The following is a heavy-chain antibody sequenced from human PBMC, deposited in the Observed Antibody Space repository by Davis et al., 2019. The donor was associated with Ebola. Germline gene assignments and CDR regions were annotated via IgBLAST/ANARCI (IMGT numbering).Heavy chain of an antibody. D-gene: IGHD1-1*01. J-gene: IGHJ4*02. V-gene: IGHV3-21*01. CDR3: ARGPTGQLEGI. CDR1: GFTFSSHS. Sequence: GESLKISCAASGFTFSSHSMNWVRQAPGKGLAWLSSISSSSSYIYYADAVKGRFTISRDKAKNSVYLQMNSLRAEDTAVYYCARGPTGQLEGIWGQGTLVTASS. CDR2: ISSSSSYI.